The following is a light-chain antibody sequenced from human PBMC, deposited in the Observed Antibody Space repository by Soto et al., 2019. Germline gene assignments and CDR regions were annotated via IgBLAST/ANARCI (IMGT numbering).Light chain of an antibody. CDR2: DAS. J-gene: IGKJ1*01. V-gene: IGKV1-5*01. CDR1: QNVNKW. CDR3: QQYNSYWT. Sequence: DIQMTQSPSSVSASEGDRVTITCRASQNVNKWLAWFQQKPGKVPKLLIFDASTLQTGIPARFSGSGSGTEFTLTISSLQPDDFATYYCQQYNSYWTFGQGTKVDI.